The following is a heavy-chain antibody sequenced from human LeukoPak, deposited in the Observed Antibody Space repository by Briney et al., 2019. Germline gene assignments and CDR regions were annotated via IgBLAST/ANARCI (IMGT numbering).Heavy chain of an antibody. Sequence: SETLSLTCTVSGGSISSYYWIRIRQPPGKGLEWIGDIYYSGSTNYNPSLKSRVTISVDTSKNQFSLKLSSVTAADTAVYYCASGIGSYGLDYWGQGTLVTVSS. V-gene: IGHV4-59*12. J-gene: IGHJ4*02. CDR3: ASGIGSYGLDY. CDR2: IYYSGST. CDR1: GGSISSYY. D-gene: IGHD5-18*01.